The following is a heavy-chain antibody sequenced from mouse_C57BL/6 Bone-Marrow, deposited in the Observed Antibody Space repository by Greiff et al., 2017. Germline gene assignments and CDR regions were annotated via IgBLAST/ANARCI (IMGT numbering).Heavy chain of an antibody. CDR2: ISDGGSYT. CDR3: ARVGGYDYDGAP. D-gene: IGHD2-4*01. CDR1: GFTFSSYA. J-gene: IGHJ3*01. V-gene: IGHV5-4*03. Sequence: EVKVVESGGGLVKPGGSLKLSCAASGFTFSSYAMSWVRQTPEKRLEWVATISDGGSYTYYPDNVKGRFTISRDNAKNNLYLQMSHLKSEDTAMYYCARVGGYDYDGAPRGQGTLVTVSA.